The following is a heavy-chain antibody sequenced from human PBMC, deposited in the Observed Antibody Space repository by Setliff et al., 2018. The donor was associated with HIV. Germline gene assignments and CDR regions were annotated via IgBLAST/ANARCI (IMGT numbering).Heavy chain of an antibody. CDR3: ARNTYYYDSSGSGGYYFDY. J-gene: IGHJ4*02. Sequence: ASVKVSCKASGYTFTSYGISWVRQAPGQGLEWMGWISAYNGNTNYAQKLQGRVTMTTDTSTSTAYMELRSLRSDDTAVYYCARNTYYYDSSGSGGYYFDYWSQGTLVTVSS. CDR2: ISAYNGNT. V-gene: IGHV1-18*01. D-gene: IGHD3-22*01. CDR1: GYTFTSYG.